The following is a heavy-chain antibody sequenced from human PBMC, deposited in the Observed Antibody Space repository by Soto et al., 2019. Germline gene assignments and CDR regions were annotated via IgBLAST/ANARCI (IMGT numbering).Heavy chain of an antibody. CDR3: AREREQLVSDY. CDR1: GFTFSSYA. D-gene: IGHD6-6*01. V-gene: IGHV3-30-3*01. Sequence: GGSLRLSCAASGFTFSSYAMHWVRQAPGKGLEWVAVISYDGSNKYYADSVKGRFTISRDNSKNTLYLQMNSLRAEDTAVYYCAREREQLVSDYWGQGTLVTVSS. J-gene: IGHJ4*02. CDR2: ISYDGSNK.